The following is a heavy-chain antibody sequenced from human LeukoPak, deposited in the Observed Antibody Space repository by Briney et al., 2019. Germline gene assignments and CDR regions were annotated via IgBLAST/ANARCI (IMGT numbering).Heavy chain of an antibody. D-gene: IGHD4-11*01. CDR3: ARYYSDYADAFDI. Sequence: GGSLRLSCAASGFTFSSYSMNWVRQAPGKGLEWVSSISSSSSYIYYADSVKGRFTISRDNAKNSLYLQMNSLRAEDTAVYYCARYYSDYADAFDIWGQGTMVTVSS. CDR1: GFTFSSYS. V-gene: IGHV3-21*01. CDR2: ISSSSSYI. J-gene: IGHJ3*02.